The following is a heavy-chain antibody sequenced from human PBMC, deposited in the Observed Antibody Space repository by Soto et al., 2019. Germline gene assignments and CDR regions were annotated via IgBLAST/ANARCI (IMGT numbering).Heavy chain of an antibody. CDR1: GFNFNIYS. D-gene: IGHD6-19*01. CDR2: ISADSGAI. Sequence: EVQLVESGGGLVQPGGSLRLACAASGFNFNIYSMNWVRQAPGKGLEWVSYISADSGAIYYGDSVKGRFTVSRDNAKSSLFLPMNSLRDEDTAVYYCAKDRHWEQWLGPHDAFEIWGQGTTVAISS. CDR3: AKDRHWEQWLGPHDAFEI. V-gene: IGHV3-48*02. J-gene: IGHJ3*02.